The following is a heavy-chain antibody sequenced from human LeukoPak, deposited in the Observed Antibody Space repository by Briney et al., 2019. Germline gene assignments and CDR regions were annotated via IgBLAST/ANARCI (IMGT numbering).Heavy chain of an antibody. J-gene: IGHJ6*02. CDR3: VKDRGGSPFYGMDV. D-gene: IGHD1-26*01. Sequence: GRSLRLSCAASGFTFSSYAMSWVRQAPGKGLEWVSTISGSGGAGTYYADSVKGRFTISRDNSKNTLYLPMNSLRAEDTAVYYCVKDRGGSPFYGMDVWGQGTTVTVSS. CDR1: GFTFSSYA. V-gene: IGHV3-23*01. CDR2: ISGSGGAGT.